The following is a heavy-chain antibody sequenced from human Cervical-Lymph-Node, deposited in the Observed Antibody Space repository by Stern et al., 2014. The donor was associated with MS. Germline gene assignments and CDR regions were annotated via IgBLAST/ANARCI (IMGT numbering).Heavy chain of an antibody. CDR3: ARARVMLTTGFDY. CDR1: GFTFSTYS. CDR2: ISSSSSSI. Sequence: VQLVESGGGLVQPGGSLRLSCAASGFTFSTYSMNWVRQAPGRGLAWVSYISSSSSSIYYADSVKGRFTISRDNAKNSLYLQMNSLRDDDTAVYYCARARVMLTTGFDYWGQGTLVTVSS. D-gene: IGHD3-9*01. J-gene: IGHJ4*02. V-gene: IGHV3-48*02.